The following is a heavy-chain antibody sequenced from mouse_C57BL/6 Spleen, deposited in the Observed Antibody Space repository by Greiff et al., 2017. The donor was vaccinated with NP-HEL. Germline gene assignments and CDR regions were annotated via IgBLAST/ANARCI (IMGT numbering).Heavy chain of an antibody. CDR1: GFSLTSYG. CDR2: IWSGGST. J-gene: IGHJ1*03. Sequence: QVQLQQSGPGLVQPSQSLSITCTVSGFSLTSYGVHWVRQSPGKGLEWLGVIWSGGSTDYNAAFVSRLSISKGNSKSQVFFKMNSLQADDTAIYYCARIPFGRGYWYFDVWGTGTTVTVSS. V-gene: IGHV2-2*01. CDR3: ARIPFGRGYWYFDV.